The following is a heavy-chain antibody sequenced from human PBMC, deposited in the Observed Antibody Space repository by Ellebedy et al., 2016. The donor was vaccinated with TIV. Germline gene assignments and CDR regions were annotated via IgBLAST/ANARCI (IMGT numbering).Heavy chain of an antibody. CDR2: INSDGSST. Sequence: GESLKISCAASGFTFSSYWMHWVRQAPGKGLVWVSRINSDGSSTSYADSVKGRFTISRDNAKNTLYLQMNSLRAEDTAVYYCARADRLPITMVRGVIINPTVYYGMDVWGQGTTVTVSS. V-gene: IGHV3-74*01. J-gene: IGHJ6*02. D-gene: IGHD3-10*01. CDR3: ARADRLPITMVRGVIINPTVYYGMDV. CDR1: GFTFSSYW.